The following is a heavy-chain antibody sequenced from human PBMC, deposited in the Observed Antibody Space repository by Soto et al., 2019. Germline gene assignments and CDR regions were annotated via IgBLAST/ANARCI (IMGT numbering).Heavy chain of an antibody. CDR2: IRSKAYGGTT. CDR3: TREVGATPFDY. CDR1: GFTFGDYA. V-gene: IGHV3-49*04. Sequence: GGSLRLSCTASGFTFGDYAMSWVRQAPGKGLEWVGFIRSKAYGGTTEYAASVKGRFTISRDDSKSIAYLQMNSLKTEDTAVYYCTREVGATPFDYWGQGTLVTVSS. D-gene: IGHD1-26*01. J-gene: IGHJ4*02.